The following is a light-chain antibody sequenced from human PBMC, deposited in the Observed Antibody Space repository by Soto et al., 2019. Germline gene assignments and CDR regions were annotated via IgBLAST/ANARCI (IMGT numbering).Light chain of an antibody. CDR3: QEYITWPWT. CDR2: GAS. Sequence: ETLMTQSPATLSVSPGERATLSCRASQSVNNNLAWYQQKLGQAPRVLIYGASTRATGIPARFTGSGSGTEFILTITSLQSEDSAVYYCQEYITWPWTFGQGTKVEFK. CDR1: QSVNNN. V-gene: IGKV3-15*01. J-gene: IGKJ1*01.